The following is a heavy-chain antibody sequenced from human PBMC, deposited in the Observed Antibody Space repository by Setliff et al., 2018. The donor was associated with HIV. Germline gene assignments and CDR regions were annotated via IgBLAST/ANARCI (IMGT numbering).Heavy chain of an antibody. V-gene: IGHV1-69-2*01. D-gene: IGHD6-19*01. CDR2: VDPEDGET. CDR1: GYTFSDYY. J-gene: IGHJ5*02. CDR3: ATFIYREIAVAGP. Sequence: EASVKVSCKVSGYTFSDYYMHWVQQAPGKGLEWMGRVDPEDGETIYAEKFQGRVTITADTSTDTAYMELSSLRSEDTAVYYCATFIYREIAVAGPWGQGTLVTVSS.